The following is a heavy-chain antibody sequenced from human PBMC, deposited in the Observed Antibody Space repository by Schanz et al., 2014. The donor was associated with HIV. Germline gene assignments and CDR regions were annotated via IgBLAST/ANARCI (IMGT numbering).Heavy chain of an antibody. J-gene: IGHJ4*02. CDR2: MSHDGFSK. Sequence: QVQLVESGGGVVQPGRSLRLSCTASGLTFSSSIMHWVRQAPGKGLEWVAGMSHDGFSKYFADSVKGRFAISREDSKNTVHLQMDSLRPEDTAVYYCARRGVVPTTAYYLDFWGQGSLVTVSS. V-gene: IGHV3-30*09. CDR3: ARRGVVPTTAYYLDF. CDR1: GLTFSSSI. D-gene: IGHD3-3*01.